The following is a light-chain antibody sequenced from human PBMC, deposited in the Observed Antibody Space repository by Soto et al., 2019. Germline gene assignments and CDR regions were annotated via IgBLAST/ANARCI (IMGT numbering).Light chain of an antibody. CDR3: SSYTTISGGV. CDR1: SSDIGGYNY. Sequence: QSALTQPASVSGSPGQSITISCTGTSSDIGGYNYVSWYQQHPGKAPKLMIYDVSNRPSGVSNRFSGSKSGNTASLTISGLQAEDEAAYYCSSYTTISGGVFGGGTQLTVL. CDR2: DVS. J-gene: IGLJ3*02. V-gene: IGLV2-14*03.